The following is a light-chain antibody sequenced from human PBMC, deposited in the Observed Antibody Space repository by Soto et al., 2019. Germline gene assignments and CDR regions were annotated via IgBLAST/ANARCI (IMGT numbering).Light chain of an antibody. V-gene: IGKV1-39*01. J-gene: IGKJ2*01. Sequence: DIQMTQSPSSLSASVGDRVTITCRASQSIRRHLNWYQQKPGKAPKLLIYGASSLQSGIPSRFSDSGSVTDFTLTINSLQPEDFATYFCQQSSSTPPMLSFGQGTKLEIK. CDR2: GAS. CDR3: QQSSSTPPMLS. CDR1: QSIRRH.